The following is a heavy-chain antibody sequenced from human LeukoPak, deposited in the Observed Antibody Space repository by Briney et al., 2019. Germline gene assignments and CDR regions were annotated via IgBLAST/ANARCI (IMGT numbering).Heavy chain of an antibody. CDR3: ARVSGYCSGGSCYGLPSHGMDV. CDR2: INPNSGGT. D-gene: IGHD2-15*01. CDR1: GYTFTGYY. V-gene: IGHV1-2*06. Sequence: ASVKVSCKASGYTFTGYYMHWVRQAPGQGLEWMGRINPNSGGTNYAQKFQGRVTMTRDTSISTAYMELRSLRSEDTAVYYCARVSGYCSGGSCYGLPSHGMDVWGQGTTVTVSS. J-gene: IGHJ6*02.